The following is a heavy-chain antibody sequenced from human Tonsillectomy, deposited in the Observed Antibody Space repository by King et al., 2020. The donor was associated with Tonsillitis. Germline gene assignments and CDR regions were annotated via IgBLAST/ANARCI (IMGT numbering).Heavy chain of an antibody. D-gene: IGHD5-24*01. CDR2: IIPMFASA. CDR1: GGTFSNSA. Sequence: QLVQSGAEVKTPGSSVKVSCKASGGTFSNSAISWVRQAPGQGLEWMGGIIPMFASASKAQNFQGRVTLTADETTSTAYMELSSLKPEDTAVYYCAKDQGMATHGDFDSGGQGTLVTVS. CDR3: AKDQGMATHGDFDS. V-gene: IGHV1-69*12. J-gene: IGHJ4*02.